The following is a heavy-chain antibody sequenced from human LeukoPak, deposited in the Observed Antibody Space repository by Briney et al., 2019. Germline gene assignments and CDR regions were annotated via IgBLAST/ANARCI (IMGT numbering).Heavy chain of an antibody. J-gene: IGHJ4*02. CDR1: GGSISSGGYY. CDR3: ARGGNRLGGFYFDY. V-gene: IGHV4-31*03. CDR2: IYYSGST. Sequence: SETLSLTCTVSGGSISSGGYYWSSIRQHPGKGLEWIGYIYYSGSTYYNPSLKSRVTISVDTSKNQFSLKLSSVTAADTAVYYCARGGNRLGGFYFDYWGQGIQVIVSS.